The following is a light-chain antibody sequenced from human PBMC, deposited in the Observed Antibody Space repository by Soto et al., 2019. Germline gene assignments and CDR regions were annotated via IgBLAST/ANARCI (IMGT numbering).Light chain of an antibody. V-gene: IGLV1-44*01. CDR2: SND. CDR1: SSNIGSNT. Sequence: LTQAPSASGTPGQRVTISCSGSSSNIGSNTVSWYQQVPGTAPKLLIYSNDQRPSGVPDRFSGSKSGTSASLAIGGLQSEDEADYYCAAWDGSLNGWVFGGGTKLTVL. CDR3: AAWDGSLNGWV. J-gene: IGLJ2*01.